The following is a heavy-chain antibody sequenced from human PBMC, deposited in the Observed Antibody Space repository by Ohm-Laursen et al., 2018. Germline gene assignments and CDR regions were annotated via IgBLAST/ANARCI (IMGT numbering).Heavy chain of an antibody. CDR2: IYYTGTT. V-gene: IGHV4-39*01. D-gene: IGHD6-13*01. CDR1: GGSISNNNHY. J-gene: IGHJ4*02. Sequence: SETLSLTCTVSGGSISNNNHYWGWIRQPPGRRLEWIGTIYYTGTTYYNPSLKSRVTISVDTSKNPFSLRLSPVTAADTAVYYCASSNNWYYFDSWGQGTLVTVSS. CDR3: ASSNNWYYFDS.